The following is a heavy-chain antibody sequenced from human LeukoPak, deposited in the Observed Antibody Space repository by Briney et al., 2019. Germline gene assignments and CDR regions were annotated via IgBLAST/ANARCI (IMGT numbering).Heavy chain of an antibody. J-gene: IGHJ5*02. CDR1: GYTFTSYY. V-gene: IGHV1-46*01. CDR3: ARDQGVLTPLFWFDP. CDR2: INPSGGST. Sequence: ASVKVSCKASGYTFTSYYMHWVRQAPGQGLEWMGIINPSGGSTSYAQKFQGRVTMTRDTSTSTVYMELSSLRSEDTAVYYCARDQGVLTPLFWFDPWGQGTLVTVSS. D-gene: IGHD2-8*01.